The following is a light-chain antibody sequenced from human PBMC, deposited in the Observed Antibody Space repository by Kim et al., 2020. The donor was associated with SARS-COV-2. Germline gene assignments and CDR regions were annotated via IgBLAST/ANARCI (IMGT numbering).Light chain of an antibody. Sequence: SVGDRVTFSCRASQNINNYLNWYHQKPGMAPRLLIYSASSLESGFPSRFSGRGSGTDFTLTISSLQPEDFGTYYCQQSYTTPRTFGQGTKVDIK. CDR1: QNINNY. CDR3: QQSYTTPRT. J-gene: IGKJ1*01. CDR2: SAS. V-gene: IGKV1-39*01.